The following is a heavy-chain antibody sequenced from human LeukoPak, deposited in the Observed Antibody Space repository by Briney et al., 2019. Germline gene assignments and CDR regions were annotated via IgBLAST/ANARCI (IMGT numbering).Heavy chain of an antibody. V-gene: IGHV1-69*04. J-gene: IGHJ5*02. D-gene: IGHD3-22*01. Sequence: ASVKVSCKASGGTFSSYAISWMRQAPGQGLEWMGRIIPILGIANYAQKFQGRVTITADKSTSTAYMELSSLRSEDTAVYYCARSYYDSGGYFCLDPWGQGTPVTVSS. CDR3: ARSYYDSGGYFCLDP. CDR1: GGTFSSYA. CDR2: IIPILGIA.